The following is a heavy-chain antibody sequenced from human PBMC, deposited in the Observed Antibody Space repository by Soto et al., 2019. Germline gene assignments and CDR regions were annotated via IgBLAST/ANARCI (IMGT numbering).Heavy chain of an antibody. V-gene: IGHV4-39*01. CDR1: GGSISSSSYY. D-gene: IGHD1-1*01. J-gene: IGHJ6*02. CDR3: ARGRGFRRLDSYYGIHF. CDR2: IYYSGST. Sequence: SETLSLTCTVSGGSISSSSYYWGWIRQPPGKGLEWIGSIYYSGSTYYNPSLKSRVTISVDTSKNQFSLKLSSVTAADTAVYYCARGRGFRRLDSYYGIHFWGPGSTVT.